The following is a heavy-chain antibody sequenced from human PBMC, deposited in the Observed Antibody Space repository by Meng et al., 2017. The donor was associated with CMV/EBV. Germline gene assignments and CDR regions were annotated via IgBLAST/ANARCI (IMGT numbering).Heavy chain of an antibody. CDR2: ISSSSSSTI. Sequence: GGSLRLSCAASGFTFSSYSMNWVRQAPGKGLEWVSSISSSSSSTIYYADSVKGRFTISRDNAKNSLYLQMNSLRAEDTAVYYCARGGYYDSSGYPKSLGWFDPWGQGTLVTVSS. V-gene: IGHV3-48*04. CDR3: ARGGYYDSSGYPKSLGWFDP. CDR1: GFTFSSYS. D-gene: IGHD3-22*01. J-gene: IGHJ5*02.